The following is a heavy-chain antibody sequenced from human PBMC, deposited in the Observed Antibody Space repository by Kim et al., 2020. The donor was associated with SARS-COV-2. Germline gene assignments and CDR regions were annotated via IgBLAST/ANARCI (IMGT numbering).Heavy chain of an antibody. Sequence: NYHPSLKSRVTISVDTSKNQFSLKLSSVTAADTAVYYCAKLAAAANWFDPWGQGTLVTVSS. D-gene: IGHD6-13*01. J-gene: IGHJ5*02. CDR3: AKLAAAANWFDP. V-gene: IGHV4-59*01.